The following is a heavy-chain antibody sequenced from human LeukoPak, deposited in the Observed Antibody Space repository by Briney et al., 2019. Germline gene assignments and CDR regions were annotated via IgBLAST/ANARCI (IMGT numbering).Heavy chain of an antibody. CDR1: GYTFTSYY. J-gene: IGHJ4*02. CDR2: INPSGGST. D-gene: IGHD3-3*01. V-gene: IGHV1-46*01. CDR3: AGSLNPPGYDFWSGYYKGY. Sequence: GASVKVSCKASGYTFTSYYMHWVRQAPGQGLEWMGIINPSGGSTSYAQKFQGRVTMTRDTSSSTVYMELSSLRSEDTAVYYCAGSLNPPGYDFWSGYYKGYWGQGTLVTVSS.